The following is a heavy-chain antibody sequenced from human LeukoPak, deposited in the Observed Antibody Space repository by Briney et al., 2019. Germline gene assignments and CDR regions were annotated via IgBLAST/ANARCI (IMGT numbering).Heavy chain of an antibody. V-gene: IGHV3-23*01. D-gene: IGHD2-2*01. CDR3: AKDDIVVVPAAISDY. Sequence: GGSLRLSCAASGFTFSSYAMSWVRQAPGKGLEWVSAISGSGGSTYYAVSVKGRFTISRDNSKNTLYLQMNSLRAEDTAVYYCAKDDIVVVPAAISDYWGQGTLVTVSS. J-gene: IGHJ4*02. CDR2: ISGSGGST. CDR1: GFTFSSYA.